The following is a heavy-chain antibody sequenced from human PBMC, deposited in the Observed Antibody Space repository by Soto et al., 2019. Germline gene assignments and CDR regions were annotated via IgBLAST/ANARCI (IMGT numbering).Heavy chain of an antibody. Sequence: EVQLVESGGCLVKPGGSLRLSCAASGFTFSNAWINLVRQAPGKGLEWVGRIKSKTDGGTTDYAAPVKGRFTISRDDSKNTLDLQMNSLNTEDRAVYSYTTDLGGISSWYVGAGYFQHWGQGTLVTVSS. J-gene: IGHJ1*01. D-gene: IGHD6-13*01. V-gene: IGHV3-15*07. CDR1: GFTFSNAW. CDR3: TTDLGGISSWYVGAGYFQH. CDR2: IKSKTDGGTT.